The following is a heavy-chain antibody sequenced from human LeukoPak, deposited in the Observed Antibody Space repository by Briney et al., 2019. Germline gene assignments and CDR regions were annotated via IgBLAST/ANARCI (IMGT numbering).Heavy chain of an antibody. Sequence: SETLSLTCTVSGGSISSYYWSWIRQPPGKGLEWIGYIYYTGSTNYNPSLESRVTISVDTYKNHFSLKLSSVTAADTAMYYCARSTSASYHHDFDIWGQGTVVSVSS. J-gene: IGHJ3*02. CDR2: IYYTGST. D-gene: IGHD1-26*01. CDR3: ARSTSASYHHDFDI. V-gene: IGHV4-59*01. CDR1: GGSISSYY.